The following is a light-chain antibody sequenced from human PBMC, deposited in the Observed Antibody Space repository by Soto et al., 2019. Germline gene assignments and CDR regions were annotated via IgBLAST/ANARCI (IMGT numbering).Light chain of an antibody. J-gene: IGLJ1*01. V-gene: IGLV1-40*01. CDR1: SSNIGAGYD. CDR2: GNS. Sequence: QSVLTQPPSVSGAPGQRVTISCTGSSSNIGAGYDVHWYQQLPGTAPKLLIYGNSNRPSGVSDRFSGSKSGTSASLAITGLRAEDEADYYCQSYESSRQTGYVFGTGTKLTVL. CDR3: QSYESSRQTGYV.